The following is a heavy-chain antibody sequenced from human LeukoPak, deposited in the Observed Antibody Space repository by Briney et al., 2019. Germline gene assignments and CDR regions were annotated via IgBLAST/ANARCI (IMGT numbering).Heavy chain of an antibody. D-gene: IGHD3-9*01. V-gene: IGHV1-2*02. CDR3: ARDHRHFDWLLYEESWFDP. Sequence: ASVKVSCKASGYTFTGYYMHWVRQAPGQGLEWMGWINPNSGGTNYAQKFQGRVTMTRDTPISTAYMELSRLRSDDTAVYYCARDHRHFDWLLYEESWFDPWGQGTLVTVSS. CDR1: GYTFTGYY. J-gene: IGHJ5*02. CDR2: INPNSGGT.